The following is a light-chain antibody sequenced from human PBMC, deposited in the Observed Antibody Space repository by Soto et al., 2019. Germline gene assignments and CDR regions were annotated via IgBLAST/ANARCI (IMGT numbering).Light chain of an antibody. V-gene: IGKV1-5*03. CDR2: KAS. CDR1: QIISSW. J-gene: IGKJ4*02. CDR3: QKYDTAPLT. Sequence: DIQMTQSPSTLSASVGDGVTITCRASQIISSWLAWYQQKPGKAPKVLIYKASNLKSGVPSRFSGSGSGTEFTLTISSLQPDDFATYYCQKYDTAPLTFGRGTKVDIK.